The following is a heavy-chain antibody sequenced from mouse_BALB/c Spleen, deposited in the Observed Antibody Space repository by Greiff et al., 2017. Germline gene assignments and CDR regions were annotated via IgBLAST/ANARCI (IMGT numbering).Heavy chain of an antibody. CDR3: ARVIYYGYDGYYAMDY. V-gene: IGHV1-14*01. D-gene: IGHD2-2*01. J-gene: IGHJ4*01. Sequence: VQLQQSGPELVKPGASVKMSCKASGYTFTSYVMHWVKQKPGQGLEWIGYINPYNDGTKYNEKFKGKATLTSDKSSSTAYMELSSLTSEDSAVYYCARVIYYGYDGYYAMDYWGQGTSVTVSS. CDR1: GYTFTSYV. CDR2: INPYNDGT.